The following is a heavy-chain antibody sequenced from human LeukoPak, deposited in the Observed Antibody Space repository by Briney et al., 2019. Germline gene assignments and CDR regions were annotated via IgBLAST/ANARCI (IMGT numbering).Heavy chain of an antibody. J-gene: IGHJ4*02. Sequence: GGSLRLSCAASGFTFSSYAMSWVRQAPGKGLEWVSAISGGGGSTYYADSVKGRFTISRDNSKNTRYLQMNSLRAEDTAVYYCAKDRGRRLYCSSTSCQIYWGQGTLVTVSS. CDR3: AKDRGRRLYCSSTSCQIY. D-gene: IGHD2-2*01. V-gene: IGHV3-23*01. CDR1: GFTFSSYA. CDR2: ISGGGGST.